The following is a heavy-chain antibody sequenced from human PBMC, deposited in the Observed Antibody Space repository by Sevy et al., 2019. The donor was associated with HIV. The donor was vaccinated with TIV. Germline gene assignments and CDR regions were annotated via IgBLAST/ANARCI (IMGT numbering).Heavy chain of an antibody. D-gene: IGHD1-26*01. Sequence: GSVKVSCKASGYTFTSYGISWVRQAPGQGLEWMGIINPSGGSTSYAQKFQGRVTMTRDTSTSTVYMELSSLRSEDTAVYYCARGRGSRWETDMDVWGKGTTVTVSS. V-gene: IGHV1-46*01. CDR2: INPSGGST. J-gene: IGHJ6*03. CDR1: GYTFTSYG. CDR3: ARGRGSRWETDMDV.